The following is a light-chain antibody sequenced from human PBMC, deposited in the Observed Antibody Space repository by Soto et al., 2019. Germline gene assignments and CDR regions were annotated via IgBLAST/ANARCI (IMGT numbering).Light chain of an antibody. CDR2: GTS. CDR1: QSVSSTY. J-gene: IGKJ5*01. CDR3: QQYGSPPIT. V-gene: IGKV3-20*01. Sequence: ILLTQSPATVSLSPGERATLSCRASQSVSSTYLGWYQPQPGQHHRLRMAGTSNRATSTPDRFSGSGSGTDFTLTISRLEPEDFAVYYCQQYGSPPITFGQGTRLEIK.